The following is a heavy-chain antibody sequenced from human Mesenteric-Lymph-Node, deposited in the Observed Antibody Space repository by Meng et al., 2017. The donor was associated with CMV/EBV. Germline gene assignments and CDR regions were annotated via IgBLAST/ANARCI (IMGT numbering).Heavy chain of an antibody. Sequence: ASVKVSCKASGYTFTSYYMHWVRQAPGQGLEWMGIINPSGGSTSYAQKFQGRVTMTRDTSTSTVYTELSSLRSEDTAVYYCARGKGGVGARRRRPDAFDIWGQGTMVTVSS. J-gene: IGHJ3*02. CDR3: ARGKGGVGARRRRPDAFDI. CDR1: GYTFTSYY. V-gene: IGHV1-46*01. D-gene: IGHD1-26*01. CDR2: INPSGGST.